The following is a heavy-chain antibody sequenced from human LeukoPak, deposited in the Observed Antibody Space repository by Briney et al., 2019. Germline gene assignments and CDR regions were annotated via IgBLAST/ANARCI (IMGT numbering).Heavy chain of an antibody. CDR2: IKSKTDGGTT. CDR3: TTGRYGYVSGTYYH. CDR1: GFTLSDAW. J-gene: IGHJ4*02. V-gene: IGHV3-15*01. D-gene: IGHD3-10*01. Sequence: GGSLRLSCAVSGFTLSDAWMSWVRQAPGKGLEWVGRIKSKTDGGTTAHAAPVKGRFTISRDESKNTLNVQMNSLKTEDTAVYYCTTGRYGYVSGTYYHWGQGTLVTVSS.